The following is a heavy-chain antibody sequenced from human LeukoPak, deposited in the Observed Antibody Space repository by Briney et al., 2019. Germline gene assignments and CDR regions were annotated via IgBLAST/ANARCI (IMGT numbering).Heavy chain of an antibody. D-gene: IGHD6-6*01. CDR1: GVSITSSSYY. CDR2: IYYSGNT. V-gene: IGHV4-39*01. J-gene: IGHJ4*02. Sequence: SETLSLTCTVSGVSITSSSYYWGWIRQPPGKGLEWIGSIYYSGNTYYNSSLKSRVTISVDTSKNQFSLKLSSVTAADTAVYYCVRSSSSIFDYWGQGTLVTVSS. CDR3: VRSSSSIFDY.